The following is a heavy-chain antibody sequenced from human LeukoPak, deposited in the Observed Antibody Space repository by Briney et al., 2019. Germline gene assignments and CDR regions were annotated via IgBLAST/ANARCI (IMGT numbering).Heavy chain of an antibody. D-gene: IGHD2-21*02. CDR3: VRLPSCGGDCSSGYSYSYMDV. V-gene: IGHV4-39*01. Sequence: SETLSLTCPVSGGSVSSTRYYWGWPRQPPGKGLVWIANIYYSGSTYYNPPLKSRVTMSVHTSKNQVYLKLNSVVAAGTAVYYWVRLPSCGGDCSSGYSYSYMDVWGKGATFTVSS. CDR2: IYYSGST. J-gene: IGHJ6*03. CDR1: GGSVSSTRYY.